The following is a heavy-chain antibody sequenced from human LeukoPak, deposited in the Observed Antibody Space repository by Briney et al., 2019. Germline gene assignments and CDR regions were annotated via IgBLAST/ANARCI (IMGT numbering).Heavy chain of an antibody. J-gene: IGHJ4*02. CDR2: IYYSGST. CDR1: GGSISSYY. Sequence: KPSETLSLTCTVSGGSISSYYWSWIRQPPGKGLEWIGYIYYSGSTNYNPSLKSRVTISVDTSKNQFSLKLSSVTAADTAVYYCARDRSLGELTTESPSFDSWGQGTLVTVSS. V-gene: IGHV4-59*01. CDR3: ARDRSLGELTTESPSFDS. D-gene: IGHD3-16*01.